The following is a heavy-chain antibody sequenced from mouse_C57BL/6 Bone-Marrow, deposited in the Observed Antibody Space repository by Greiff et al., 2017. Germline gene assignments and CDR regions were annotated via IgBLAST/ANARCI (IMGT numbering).Heavy chain of an antibody. CDR3: ARGGYYWYFDV. CDR1: GYTFTSYW. V-gene: IGHV1-50*01. Sequence: VQLQQPGAELVKPGASVKLSCKASGYTFTSYWMQWVKQRPGQGLEWIGEIDPSDSYTNYNQKFKGKATLTVDTSSSTAYMQLSSLTSEDSAVSYGARGGYYWYFDVWGTGTTVTVSS. D-gene: IGHD1-1*02. J-gene: IGHJ1*03. CDR2: IDPSDSYT.